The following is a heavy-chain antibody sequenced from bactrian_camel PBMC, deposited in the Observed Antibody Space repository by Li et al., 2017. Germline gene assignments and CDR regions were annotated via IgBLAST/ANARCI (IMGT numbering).Heavy chain of an antibody. CDR2: IDADGIT. J-gene: IGHJ6*01. V-gene: IGHV3S26*01. CDR3: ATGPRKRYGGRWFLRGN. Sequence: HVQLVESGGGSVQSGGSLRLSCAVSGFTYSSRYAMAWFRQAPGKEREGVAAIDADGITTYAPSMKGRVTISKDNAKNTLYLQMNSLKPEDTAVYYSATGPRKRYGGRWFLRGNWGQGTQVTVSS. CDR1: GFTYSSRYA. D-gene: IGHD6*01.